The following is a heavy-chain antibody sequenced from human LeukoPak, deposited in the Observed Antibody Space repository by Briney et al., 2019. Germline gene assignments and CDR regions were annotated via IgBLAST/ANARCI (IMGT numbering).Heavy chain of an antibody. CDR2: IYSGGST. D-gene: IGHD2-15*01. CDR1: GFTFSNNY. CDR3: ARSECSGGSCYPSF. V-gene: IGHV3-53*01. J-gene: IGHJ1*01. Sequence: GGSLRLSCAASGFTFSNNYMSWVRQAPGKGLEWVSIIYSGGSTYYADSVKGRFTISRDNSKNTLYLQMNSLRAEDTAVYYCARSECSGGSCYPSFRGQGTLVTVSS.